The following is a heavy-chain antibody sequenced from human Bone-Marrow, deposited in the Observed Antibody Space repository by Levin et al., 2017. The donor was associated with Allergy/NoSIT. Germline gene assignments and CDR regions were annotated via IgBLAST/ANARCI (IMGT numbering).Heavy chain of an antibody. CDR1: GFTFSSYW. V-gene: IGHV3-74*01. CDR2: INSDGSST. CDR3: ARQSELAVAGYKLGSRVGYFDY. Sequence: GGSLRLSCAASGFTFSSYWMHWVRQAPGKGLVWVSRINSDGSSTSYSDSVKGRFTISRDNAKNTLYLQMNSLRAEDTAVYYCARQSELAVAGYKLGSRVGYFDYWGQGTLVTVSS. J-gene: IGHJ4*02. D-gene: IGHD6-19*01.